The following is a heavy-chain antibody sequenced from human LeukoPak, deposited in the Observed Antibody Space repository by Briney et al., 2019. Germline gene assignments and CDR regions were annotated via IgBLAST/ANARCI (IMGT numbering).Heavy chain of an antibody. CDR3: ARDRGRVGTSKEAFDI. J-gene: IGHJ3*02. CDR1: GYTFTGYY. CDR2: INPDSGDA. Sequence: ASVKVSCKASGYTFTGYYIHWVRQAPGQGLEWMGWINPDSGDANYPQKFQGRVTMTRDTSISTAYMELSRLRSDDTAVYYCARDRGRVGTSKEAFDIWGQGTLVTVSS. V-gene: IGHV1-2*02. D-gene: IGHD2-21*02.